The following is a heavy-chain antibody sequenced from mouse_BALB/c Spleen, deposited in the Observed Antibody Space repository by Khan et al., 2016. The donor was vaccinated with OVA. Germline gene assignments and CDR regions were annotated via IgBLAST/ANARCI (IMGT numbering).Heavy chain of an antibody. CDR2: INTYTGEP. CDR3: ARSNGNYWFAY. D-gene: IGHD2-1*01. J-gene: IGHJ3*01. CDR1: GYTLTNYG. V-gene: IGHV9-3-1*01. Sequence: QIQLVQSGPELKKPGETVKISCKASGYTLTNYGMNWVKQAPGKGLKWMGWINTYTGEPTYAEDFKGRIAFSLETSASTAYLQFNNLKNEDTATSFCARSNGNYWFAYWGQGTLVTVSA.